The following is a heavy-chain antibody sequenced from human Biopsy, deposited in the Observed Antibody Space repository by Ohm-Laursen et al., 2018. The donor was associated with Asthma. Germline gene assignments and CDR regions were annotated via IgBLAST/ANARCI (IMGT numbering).Heavy chain of an antibody. CDR2: INPSSGGT. Sequence: ASVKVSCKSSGYTFIGCHIHWMRQAPGQGLEWMGRINPSSGGTNYAQKFQGRVTMTRDTSISTAYMEVSRLRSDDTAVYYCARGQKSAGDRWFDPWGQGTLVTVSS. J-gene: IGHJ5*02. CDR1: GYTFIGCH. D-gene: IGHD6-13*01. CDR3: ARGQKSAGDRWFDP. V-gene: IGHV1-2*06.